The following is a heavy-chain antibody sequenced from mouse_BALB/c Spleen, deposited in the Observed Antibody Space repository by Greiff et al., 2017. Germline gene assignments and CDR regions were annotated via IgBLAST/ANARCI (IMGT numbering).Heavy chain of an antibody. CDR1: GYSITSDYA. V-gene: IGHV3-2*02. D-gene: IGHD2-1*01. J-gene: IGHJ4*01. CDR2: ISYSGST. Sequence: EVKLMESGPGLVKPSQSLSLTCTVTGYSITSDYAWNWIRQFPGNKLEWMGYISYSGSTSYNPSLKSRISITRDTSKNQFFLQLNSVTTEDTATYYCASPHYGNYVGAMDYWGQGTSVTVSS. CDR3: ASPHYGNYVGAMDY.